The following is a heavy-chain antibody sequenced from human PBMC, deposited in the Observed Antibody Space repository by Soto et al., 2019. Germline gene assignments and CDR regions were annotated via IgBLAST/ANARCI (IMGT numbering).Heavy chain of an antibody. V-gene: IGHV3-23*01. CDR1: GFTFSSYA. CDR3: AKDESGSSSSYDYYGMDV. CDR2: ISGSGGST. D-gene: IGHD6-13*01. J-gene: IGHJ6*02. Sequence: GGSLRLSCAVSGFTFSSYAMSWVRQAPGKGLEWVSAISGSGGSTYYADSVKGRFTISRDNSKNTLYLQMNSLRAEDTAVYYCAKDESGSSSSYDYYGMDVWGQGTTVTVSS.